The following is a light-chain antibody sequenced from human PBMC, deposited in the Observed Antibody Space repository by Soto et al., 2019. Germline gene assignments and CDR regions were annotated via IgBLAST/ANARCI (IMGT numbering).Light chain of an antibody. J-gene: IGLJ1*01. CDR1: GSDIGAYNF. Sequence: QSALAQPPSASGSPGQSVTISCTGSGSDIGAYNFVSWYQQHPGKAPKLMIFGVTERPSGVPDRFSGSKSGNTASLTVSGLQADDEAVYYCQSFDSSLRVYVFGSGTKVTVL. CDR3: QSFDSSLRVYV. V-gene: IGLV2-8*01. CDR2: GVT.